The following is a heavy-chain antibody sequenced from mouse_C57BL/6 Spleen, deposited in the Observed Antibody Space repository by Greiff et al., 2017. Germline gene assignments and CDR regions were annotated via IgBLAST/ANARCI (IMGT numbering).Heavy chain of an antibody. J-gene: IGHJ2*01. CDR1: GYTFTSYW. Sequence: QVQLQQPGAELVKPGASVKLSCKASGYTFTSYWMQWVKQRPGQGLEWIGEIDPSDSYTNYNQKFKGKATLTVDTSSSTAYMQLSSLTSEDSAVFSCADGYDYGYWGQGTTLTVSS. V-gene: IGHV1-50*01. CDR3: ADGYDYGY. CDR2: IDPSDSYT. D-gene: IGHD2-2*01.